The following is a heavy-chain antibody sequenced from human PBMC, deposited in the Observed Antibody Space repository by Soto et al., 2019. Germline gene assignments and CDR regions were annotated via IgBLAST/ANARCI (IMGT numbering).Heavy chain of an antibody. D-gene: IGHD2-8*01. Sequence: ASVKVSCKASGGTFSSYTISWVRQAPGQGLEWMGRIIPILGIANYAQKFQGRVTITADKSTSTAYMELSSLRSEDTAVYYCARGPQPNYQKTNYYFDYWGQGTLVTVSS. CDR1: GGTFSSYT. V-gene: IGHV1-69*02. CDR3: ARGPQPNYQKTNYYFDY. J-gene: IGHJ4*02. CDR2: IIPILGIA.